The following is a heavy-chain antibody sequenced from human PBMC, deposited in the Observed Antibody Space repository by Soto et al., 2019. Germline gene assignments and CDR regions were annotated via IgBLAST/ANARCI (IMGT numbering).Heavy chain of an antibody. D-gene: IGHD2-15*01. CDR2: ISSSSSYI. V-gene: IGHV3-21*01. CDR3: ARAPVVVVAATRYYGMDV. Sequence: GGSLTLSCAASGFTFSSYSMNWVRQAPGKGLEWVSSISSSSSYIYYADSVKGRFTISRDNAKNSLYLQMNSLRAEDTAVYYCARAPVVVVAATRYYGMDVWGQGTTVTVSS. J-gene: IGHJ6*02. CDR1: GFTFSSYS.